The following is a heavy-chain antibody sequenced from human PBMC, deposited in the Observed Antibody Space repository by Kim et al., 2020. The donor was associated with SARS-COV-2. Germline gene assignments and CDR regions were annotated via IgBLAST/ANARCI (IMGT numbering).Heavy chain of an antibody. CDR2: INHSGST. CDR1: GGSFSGYY. CDR3: ARPMGPHSSGWYSR. J-gene: IGHJ4*02. Sequence: SETLSLTCAVYGGSFSGYYWSWIRQPPGKGLEWIGEINHSGSTNYNPSLKSRVTISVDTSKNQFSLKLSSVTAADTAVYYCARPMGPHSSGWYSRWGQGTLVTVSS. D-gene: IGHD6-19*01. V-gene: IGHV4-34*01.